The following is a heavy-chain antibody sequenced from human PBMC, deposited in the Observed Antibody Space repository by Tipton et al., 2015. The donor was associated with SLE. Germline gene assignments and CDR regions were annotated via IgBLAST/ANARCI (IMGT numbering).Heavy chain of an antibody. V-gene: IGHV4-38-2*02. D-gene: IGHD6-19*01. CDR2: IYHSGST. CDR1: GYSISSGYY. CDR3: ARDESIAVAGTYFQH. Sequence: TLSLTCAVSGYSISSGYYWGWFRQPPGKGLEWIGSIYHSGSTYYNPSLKSRVTISVDTSKNQFSLKLSSVTAADTAVYYCARDESIAVAGTYFQHWGQGTLVAVSS. J-gene: IGHJ1*01.